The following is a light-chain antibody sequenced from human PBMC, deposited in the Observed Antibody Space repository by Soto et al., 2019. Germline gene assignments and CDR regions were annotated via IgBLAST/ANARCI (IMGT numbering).Light chain of an antibody. J-gene: IGKJ5*01. V-gene: IGKV3-20*01. CDR2: GAS. CDR1: QSVSNNY. Sequence: EIVLTQSPGTLSLSAGERATLSWRASQSVSNNYLAWYQQKPGQAPRLLIYGASNRATGIPDRFSGSGSGTDFTLTISSLQPEDFATYYCQQSYSTLTFGQGTRLEIK. CDR3: QQSYSTLT.